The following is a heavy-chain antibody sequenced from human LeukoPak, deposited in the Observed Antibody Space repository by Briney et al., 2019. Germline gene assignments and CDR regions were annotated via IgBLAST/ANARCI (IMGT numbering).Heavy chain of an antibody. J-gene: IGHJ4*02. V-gene: IGHV3-30*18. Sequence: GRSLRLSCAASGFTFSSYGMHWVRQAPGKGLEWVAVISYDGSNKYYADSVKGRFTISRDNSKNTLYLQMNSLRAEDTAVYYCAKGEEGATPRLFDYWGQGTLVTVSS. CDR3: AKGEEGATPRLFDY. CDR1: GFTFSSYG. CDR2: ISYDGSNK. D-gene: IGHD1-26*01.